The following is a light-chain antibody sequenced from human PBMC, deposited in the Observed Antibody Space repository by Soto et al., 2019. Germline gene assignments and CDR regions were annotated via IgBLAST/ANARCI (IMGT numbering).Light chain of an antibody. J-gene: IGLJ2*01. CDR2: DVT. Sequence: QSVLTQPASVSGSPGQSITISCTGTSSDIGGYDYVSWYQQYPGKVPKLLIYDVTNRASGVPSRFSASKSGDTASLTISGLQAEDEADYYCSSYTSTSTLVVFGGGTKVIVL. CDR1: SSDIGGYDY. V-gene: IGLV2-14*01. CDR3: SSYTSTSTLVV.